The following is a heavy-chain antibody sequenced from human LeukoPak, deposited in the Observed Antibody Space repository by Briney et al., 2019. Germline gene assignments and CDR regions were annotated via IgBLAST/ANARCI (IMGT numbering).Heavy chain of an antibody. Sequence: PSETLSLTCTVSGGSISSGGYYWSWIRQPPGKGLEWIGYIYHSGSTYYNPSLKSRVTISVDRSKNQFSLKLSSVTAADTAVYYCASLYSYDAFDIWGQGTMVTVSS. CDR3: ASLYSYDAFDI. CDR2: IYHSGST. V-gene: IGHV4-30-2*01. CDR1: GGSISSGGYY. D-gene: IGHD5-18*01. J-gene: IGHJ3*02.